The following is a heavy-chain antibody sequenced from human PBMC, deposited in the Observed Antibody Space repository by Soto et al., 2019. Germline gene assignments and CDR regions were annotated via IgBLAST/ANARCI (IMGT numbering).Heavy chain of an antibody. Sequence: QLQLQESGSGLVKPSQTLSLTCAVSGGSISSGGYSWSWIRQPPGKGLEWIGYIYHSGSTYYNPSLKSRVTISVDRSKNQFSLKLSSVTAADTAVYYCASVRVFGVNTNGWFDPWGQGTLVTVSS. D-gene: IGHD3-3*01. CDR2: IYHSGST. J-gene: IGHJ5*02. V-gene: IGHV4-30-2*01. CDR1: GGSISSGGYS. CDR3: ASVRVFGVNTNGWFDP.